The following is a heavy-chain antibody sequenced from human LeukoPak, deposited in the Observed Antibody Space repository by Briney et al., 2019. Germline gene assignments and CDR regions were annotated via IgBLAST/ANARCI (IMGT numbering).Heavy chain of an antibody. Sequence: PSQTLSLTCTVSGGSISSGSYYWSWIRQPAGKGLEWIGRIYTSGSTNYNPSLKSRVTISVDTSKNQFSLKLSSVTAADTAVYYCARDEVAPGYFDYWGQGTLVTVSS. CDR3: ARDEVAPGYFDY. CDR2: IYTSGST. V-gene: IGHV4-61*02. CDR1: GGSISSGSYY. J-gene: IGHJ4*02. D-gene: IGHD5-24*01.